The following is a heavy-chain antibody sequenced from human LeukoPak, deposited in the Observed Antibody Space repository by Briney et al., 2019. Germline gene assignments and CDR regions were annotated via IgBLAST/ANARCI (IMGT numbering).Heavy chain of an antibody. CDR1: GFTFSSYT. CDR3: AAFLPNIVVVAATKGPFGY. V-gene: IGHV3-23*01. Sequence: GGSLRLSCAASGFTFSSYTMSWVRQAPGKGLEWVSGVSGSGGNIHDADSVKGRFTISRDKSKNTLYLQMNSLRAEDTAVYYCAAFLPNIVVVAATKGPFGYWGQGAPVTVSS. J-gene: IGHJ4*02. CDR2: VSGSGGNI. D-gene: IGHD2-2*01.